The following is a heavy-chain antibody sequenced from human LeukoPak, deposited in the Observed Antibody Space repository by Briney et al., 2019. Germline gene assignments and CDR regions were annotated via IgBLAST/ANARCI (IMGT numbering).Heavy chain of an antibody. CDR1: GFTFSSYW. D-gene: IGHD3-10*01. V-gene: IGHV3-7*01. J-gene: IGHJ4*02. Sequence: GGSLRLSCAASGFTFSSYWMSWVRQAPGKGLEWVANIKQDGSEKYYVDSVKGRFTISRDNAKNSLYLQMNSLRAEDTAVYYCAREVLEYYGSGSYYRAYFDYWGQGTLVTVPS. CDR2: IKQDGSEK. CDR3: AREVLEYYGSGSYYRAYFDY.